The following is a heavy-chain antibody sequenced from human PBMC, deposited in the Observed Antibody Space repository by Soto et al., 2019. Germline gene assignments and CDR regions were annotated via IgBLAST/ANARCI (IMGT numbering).Heavy chain of an antibody. D-gene: IGHD2-15*01. CDR2: INTYNGNS. CDR3: ARDCTGGSCFCIY. Sequence: QVQLVQSAAEVKKPGASVKVSCKASGYTLTNYAISWVRQAPGQGPEWMGWINTYNGNSNYAQKFQGRVTMTTDTSMNTAYMELRSLTSDDTAVYYCARDCTGGSCFCIYWGQGTLVTVSS. V-gene: IGHV1-18*01. CDR1: GYTLTNYA. J-gene: IGHJ4*02.